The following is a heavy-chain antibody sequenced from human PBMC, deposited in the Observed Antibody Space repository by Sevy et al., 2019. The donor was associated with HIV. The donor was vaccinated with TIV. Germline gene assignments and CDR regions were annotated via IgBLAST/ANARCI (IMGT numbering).Heavy chain of an antibody. CDR2: IWYDGSNK. CDR3: ARDDTYGGNDY. CDR1: GFTFSSYG. V-gene: IGHV3-33*01. D-gene: IGHD4-17*01. J-gene: IGHJ4*02. Sequence: GGYLRLSCAASGFTFSSYGMHWVRQAPGKGLEWVAVIWYDGSNKYYADSVKGRFTISRDNSKNTLYLQMNSLRADDTAVYYCARDDTYGGNDYWGQGTPVSVSS.